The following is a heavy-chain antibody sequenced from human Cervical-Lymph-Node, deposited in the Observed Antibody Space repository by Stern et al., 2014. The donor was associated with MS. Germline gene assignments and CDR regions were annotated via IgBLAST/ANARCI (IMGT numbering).Heavy chain of an antibody. CDR3: ARVYSSGWSVDY. CDR1: GGSFSSGSYY. V-gene: IGHV4-61*01. Sequence: VQLQESGPGLVKPSETLSLTCTVSGGSFSSGSYYWNWIRQPPGKGLEWIGDIYYSGSTNYNPSHQSRVTTSVDTSKNQFSLKLSSVTAADTAVYYCARVYSSGWSVDYWGKGTLVPVP. D-gene: IGHD6-19*01. J-gene: IGHJ4*02. CDR2: IYYSGST.